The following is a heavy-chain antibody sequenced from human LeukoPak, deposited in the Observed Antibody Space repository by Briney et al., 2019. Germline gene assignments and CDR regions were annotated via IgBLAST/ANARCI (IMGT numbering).Heavy chain of an antibody. D-gene: IGHD3-16*01. CDR2: ISSTSSTI. Sequence: GGSLRLSCAASGFTFNIYTMNWVRQAPGKGLEWVSYISSTSSTIYYADSVKGRFTISRDNARNSLFLQMNSLRVEDTAVYYCASQSYARFDPWGQGTLVTVSS. V-gene: IGHV3-48*04. J-gene: IGHJ5*02. CDR1: GFTFNIYT. CDR3: ASQSYARFDP.